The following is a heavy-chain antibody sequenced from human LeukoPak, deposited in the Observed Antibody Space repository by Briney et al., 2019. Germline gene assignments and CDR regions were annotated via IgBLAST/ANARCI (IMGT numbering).Heavy chain of an antibody. D-gene: IGHD5-24*01. CDR3: ARGAGRDGYNSFDY. CDR2: IYYSGST. CDR1: GDSISNFY. V-gene: IGHV4-59*12. J-gene: IGHJ4*02. Sequence: PSETLSLTCSVSGDSISNFYWSWIRQPPGKGLEWIGYIYYSGSTSYNPSLKSRVTISVDTSKNQFSLKLSSVTAADTAVYYCARGAGRDGYNSFDYWGQGTLVTVSS.